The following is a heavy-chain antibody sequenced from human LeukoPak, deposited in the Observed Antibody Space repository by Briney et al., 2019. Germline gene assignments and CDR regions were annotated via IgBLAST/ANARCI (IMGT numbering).Heavy chain of an antibody. V-gene: IGHV5-51*01. J-gene: IGHJ4*02. CDR1: GYSFTGYW. Sequence: GESLKISCKGSGYSFTGYWTGWVRQMPGKGLEWMGIIYPGDSDTRYSPSFQGQVTISADKSISTAYLQWSSLKASDTAMYYCARFATYYYDSSGYFDYWGQGTLVTVSS. CDR2: IYPGDSDT. CDR3: ARFATYYYDSSGYFDY. D-gene: IGHD3-22*01.